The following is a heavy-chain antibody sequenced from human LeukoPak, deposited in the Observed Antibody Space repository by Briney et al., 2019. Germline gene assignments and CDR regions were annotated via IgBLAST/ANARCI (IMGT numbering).Heavy chain of an antibody. Sequence: GGSLRLFCAASGFTFSDFDMIWVGQPPGKGLEWVSGTFQGGGEINYADSVRGGFTISRDNSRSSLCMQMNSLRDEDTAIYYCATYRQVMLPFEAWGQGTLVTVSS. CDR3: ATYRQVMLPFEA. CDR2: TFQGGGEI. D-gene: IGHD5-18*01. CDR1: GFTFSDFD. J-gene: IGHJ5*02. V-gene: IGHV3-23*01.